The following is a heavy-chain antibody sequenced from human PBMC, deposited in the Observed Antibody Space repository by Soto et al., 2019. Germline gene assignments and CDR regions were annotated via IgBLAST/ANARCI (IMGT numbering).Heavy chain of an antibody. CDR2: IIPIFGTA. Sequence: QVQLVQSGAEVKKPGSSVKVSCKASGGTFSSYAISWVRQAPGQGLEWMGGIIPIFGTANYAQKFQGRVTITADESTSTAYRELSSLRSEDTAVYYCAGIVHPRYYSGMDVWGQGTTVTVSS. CDR3: AGIVHPRYYSGMDV. D-gene: IGHD3-22*01. CDR1: GGTFSSYA. V-gene: IGHV1-69*12. J-gene: IGHJ6*02.